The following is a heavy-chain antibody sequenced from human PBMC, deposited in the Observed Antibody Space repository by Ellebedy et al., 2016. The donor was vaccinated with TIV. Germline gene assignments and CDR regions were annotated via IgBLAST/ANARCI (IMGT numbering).Heavy chain of an antibody. CDR2: ITRMSGTP. D-gene: IGHD5-24*01. J-gene: IGHJ4*02. V-gene: IGHV1-69*13. Sequence: SVKVSCXASGGTFSNFAISWVRQAPGQGFEWMGGITRMSGTPSYAQKSRGRVTITADESTNTAYMEVASLRSDDTAVYYCARDTYNNWPLTYWGQGTLVTVSS. CDR3: ARDTYNNWPLTY. CDR1: GGTFSNFA.